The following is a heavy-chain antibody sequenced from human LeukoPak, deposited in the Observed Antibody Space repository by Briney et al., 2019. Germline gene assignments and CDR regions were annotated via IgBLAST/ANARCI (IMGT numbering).Heavy chain of an antibody. J-gene: IGHJ6*02. CDR1: GGTFTSYA. V-gene: IGHV1-69*13. CDR2: IIPIFGTA. Sequence: ASVKVSCKASGGTFTSYAISWVRQAPGQGLEWMGGIIPIFGTANYAQKFQGRVTITADEPTSTAYMELSSLRSEDTAVYYCARGARKYYGSGSYSDYYGMDVWGQGTTVTVSS. D-gene: IGHD3-10*01. CDR3: ARGARKYYGSGSYSDYYGMDV.